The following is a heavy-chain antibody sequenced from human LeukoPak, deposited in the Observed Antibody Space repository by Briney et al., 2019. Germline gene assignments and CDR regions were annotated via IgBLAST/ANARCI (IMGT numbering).Heavy chain of an antibody. D-gene: IGHD1-26*01. V-gene: IGHV3-20*04. CDR1: GFTFDDYG. CDR2: INWNGGST. Sequence: GGSLRLSCAASGFTFDDYGMSWVRQAPGKGLEWVSGINWNGGSTGYADSVKGRLTISRDNAKNSLYLQMNSLRAEDTALYYCARDSYSGSYSYFDYWGQGTLVTVSS. J-gene: IGHJ4*02. CDR3: ARDSYSGSYSYFDY.